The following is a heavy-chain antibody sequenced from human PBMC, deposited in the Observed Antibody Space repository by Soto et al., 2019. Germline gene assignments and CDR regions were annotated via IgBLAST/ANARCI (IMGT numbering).Heavy chain of an antibody. Sequence: SETLSLTCTVSGDSIISSDFYWGWVRQPPGKGLEWIGSIFYLGSSYYNPSLKSRVTMSVDTSKNQFSLRLRSVTAADTALYFCARHSLALRKNNWFDPWGQGIMVTAPQ. CDR3: ARHSLALRKNNWFDP. CDR2: IFYLGSS. CDR1: GDSIISSDFY. D-gene: IGHD3-3*02. J-gene: IGHJ5*02. V-gene: IGHV4-39*01.